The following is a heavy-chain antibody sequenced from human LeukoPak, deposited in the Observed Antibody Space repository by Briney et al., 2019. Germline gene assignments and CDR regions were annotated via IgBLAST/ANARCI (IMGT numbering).Heavy chain of an antibody. D-gene: IGHD3-3*01. V-gene: IGHV4-34*01. Sequence: SETLSLTCAVYGGSFSGYYRSWIRQPPGKGLEWIGEINHSGSTNYNPSLKSRVTISVDTSKNQFSLKLSSVTAADTAVYYCARNAWRNAFDIWGQGTMVTVSS. CDR3: ARNAWRNAFDI. CDR2: INHSGST. J-gene: IGHJ3*02. CDR1: GGSFSGYY.